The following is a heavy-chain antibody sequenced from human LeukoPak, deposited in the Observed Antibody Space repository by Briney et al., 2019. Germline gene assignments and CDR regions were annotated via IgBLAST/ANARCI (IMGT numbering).Heavy chain of an antibody. V-gene: IGHV1-69*04. CDR2: IIPILGIA. CDR1: GGTFSSYA. CDR3: ARQGEGGYAFDI. J-gene: IGHJ3*02. Sequence: SVKVSRKASGGTFSSYAISWVRQAPGQGLEWMGRIIPILGIANYAQKFQGRVTITADKSTSTAYMELSSLRSEDTAVYYCARQGEGGYAFDIWGQGTMVTVSS. D-gene: IGHD3-16*01.